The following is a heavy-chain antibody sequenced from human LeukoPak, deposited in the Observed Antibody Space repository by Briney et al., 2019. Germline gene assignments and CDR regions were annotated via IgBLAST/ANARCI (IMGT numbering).Heavy chain of an antibody. CDR1: GFTFTSYW. V-gene: IGHV3-74*01. D-gene: IGHD3-22*01. J-gene: IGHJ4*02. CDR3: AKDRWMSTMIDDY. CDR2: VNNDGGST. Sequence: GGSLRRSCATSGFTFTSYWMHWVRQVPGEGLVWVSRVNNDGGSTIYADSVKGRFTISRDNSKNTLYLQMNSLRAEDTAVYYCAKDRWMSTMIDDYWGQGTLVTVSS.